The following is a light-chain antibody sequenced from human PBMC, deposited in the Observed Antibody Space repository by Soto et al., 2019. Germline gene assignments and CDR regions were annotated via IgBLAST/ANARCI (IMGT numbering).Light chain of an antibody. CDR3: QQYGYLGT. CDR1: QTLSSRF. Sequence: EIVLTQSPGTLSLSTGARATLSCRTSQTLSSRFLAWSTQTPGQAPRLLIYDKSTRAIKPQDRFSVIGSGTDFTLTSRRLEPEEFAVDDCQQYGYLGTFGQVTKLDIK. V-gene: IGKV3-20*01. CDR2: DKS. J-gene: IGKJ1*01.